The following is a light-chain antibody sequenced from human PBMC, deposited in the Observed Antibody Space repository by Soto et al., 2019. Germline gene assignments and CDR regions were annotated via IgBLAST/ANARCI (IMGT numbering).Light chain of an antibody. J-gene: IGLJ3*02. CDR2: SNN. CDR3: AACDDSLGAWV. CDR1: TFNIGTNS. Sequence: QSVLTQSASASGTPGQRVTISCSGGTFNIGTNSVNWYQQLPGTAPKLLIYSNNQRPSGVPDRFSGSKSGTSASLAISALRCEDEADYYCAACDDSLGAWVFGGGSKLTVL. V-gene: IGLV1-47*02.